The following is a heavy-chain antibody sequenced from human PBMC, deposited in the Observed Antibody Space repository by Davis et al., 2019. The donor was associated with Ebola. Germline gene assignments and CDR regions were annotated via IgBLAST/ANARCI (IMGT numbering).Heavy chain of an antibody. Sequence: GESLKISCAASGFSFSSYAMHWVRQAPGKGLEWVAFISYDGRNKYYADSVKGRFTISRDNSQNTLSLQMNSLRAEDTAVYYCTRAREVAGTGGYYWGQGTLVTVSS. V-gene: IGHV3-30*02. J-gene: IGHJ4*02. D-gene: IGHD6-19*01. CDR3: TRAREVAGTGGYY. CDR1: GFSFSSYA. CDR2: ISYDGRNK.